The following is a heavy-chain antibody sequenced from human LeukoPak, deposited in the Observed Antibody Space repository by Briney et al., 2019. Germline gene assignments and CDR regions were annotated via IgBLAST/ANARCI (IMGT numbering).Heavy chain of an antibody. J-gene: IGHJ4*02. D-gene: IGHD2-2*01. CDR1: GYTFTSYG. CDR3: ARGAISVVVPAAIGY. V-gene: IGHV1-18*04. Sequence: ASVKDSCKASGYTFTSYGISWVRQAPGQGLEWVGWISAYNGNTNYAQKLQGRVTMTTDTSTSTAYMELRSLRSDDTAVYYCARGAISVVVPAAIGYWGQGTLVTVSS. CDR2: ISAYNGNT.